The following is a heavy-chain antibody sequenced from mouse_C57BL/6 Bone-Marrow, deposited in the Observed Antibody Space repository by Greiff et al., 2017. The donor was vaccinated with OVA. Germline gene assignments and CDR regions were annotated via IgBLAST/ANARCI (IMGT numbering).Heavy chain of an antibody. CDR2: IYPGSGST. D-gene: IGHD1-1*01. J-gene: IGHJ1*03. Sequence: VKLQQPGAELVKPGASVKMSCKASGYTFTSYWITWVKQRPGQGLEWIGDIYPGSGSTNYNEKFKSKATLTVDKYSSTAYIQLSSLTSEDSAVYYGARSTVVAYWYCDVWGTGTTVTVSS. CDR3: ARSTVVAYWYCDV. CDR1: GYTFTSYW. V-gene: IGHV1-55*01.